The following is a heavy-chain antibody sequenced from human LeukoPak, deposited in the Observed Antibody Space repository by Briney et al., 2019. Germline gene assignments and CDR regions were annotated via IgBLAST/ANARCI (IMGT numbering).Heavy chain of an antibody. J-gene: IGHJ4*02. CDR2: IYHSGST. CDR3: ARRDRGYSSSWIFDY. Sequence: PSETLSLTCAVSGGSISSSNWWSWVRQPPGKGLEWIGEIYHSGSTNYNPSLKSRVTISVDKSKNQFSLKLSSVTAADTAVYYCARRDRGYSSSWIFDYWGQGTLVTVSS. CDR1: GGSISSSNW. V-gene: IGHV4-4*02. D-gene: IGHD6-13*01.